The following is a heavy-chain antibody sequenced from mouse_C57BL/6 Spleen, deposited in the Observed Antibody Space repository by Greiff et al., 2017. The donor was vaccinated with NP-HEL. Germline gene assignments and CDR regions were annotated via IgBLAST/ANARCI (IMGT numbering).Heavy chain of an antibody. V-gene: IGHV1-64*01. Sequence: VQLQQPGAELVKPGASVKLSCKASGYTFTSYWMHWVKQRPGQGLEWIGMIHPNSGSTNYNEKFKSKATLTVDKSSSTAYMQLSSLTSEDSAVYYCARYDYFYYFDYWGQGTTLTVSS. CDR1: GYTFTSYW. CDR2: IHPNSGST. J-gene: IGHJ2*01. CDR3: ARYDYFYYFDY. D-gene: IGHD2-4*01.